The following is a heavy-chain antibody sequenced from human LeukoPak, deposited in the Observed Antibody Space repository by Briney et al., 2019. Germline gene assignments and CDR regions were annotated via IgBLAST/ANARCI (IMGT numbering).Heavy chain of an antibody. CDR2: INPSGGST. D-gene: IGHD2-2*01. V-gene: IGHV1-46*01. Sequence: ASVKVSCKASGYTFTSYYMHWVRQAPGQGLEWMGIINPSGGSTNYAQKFQGRVTMTRDMSTKTVYMELSGLRSEDTAVYYCARDQGCSSTSCFIDYWGQGTLVTVSS. CDR3: ARDQGCSSTSCFIDY. CDR1: GYTFTSYY. J-gene: IGHJ4*02.